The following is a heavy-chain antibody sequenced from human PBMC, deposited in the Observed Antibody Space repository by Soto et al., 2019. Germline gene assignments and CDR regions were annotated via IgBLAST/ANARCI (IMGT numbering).Heavy chain of an antibody. J-gene: IGHJ4*02. CDR3: ARDHNVAVAGYNGEFDY. V-gene: IGHV4-59*01. D-gene: IGHD6-19*01. Sequence: SETLSLTCTVSGGSISSYYWSWIRQPPGKGLEWIGYIYYSGSTNYNPSLKSRVTVSVDTSKNQFSLKLSSVTAADTAVYYCARDHNVAVAGYNGEFDYWGQGTLVTVSS. CDR2: IYYSGST. CDR1: GGSISSYY.